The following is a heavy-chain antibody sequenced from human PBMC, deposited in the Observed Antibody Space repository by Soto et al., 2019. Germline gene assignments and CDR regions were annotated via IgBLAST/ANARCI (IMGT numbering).Heavy chain of an antibody. D-gene: IGHD5-12*01. Sequence: QVQLVQSGAEVKKPGASVKVSCKASGYTFTNFGIGWVRQAPGQGLEWMGWISPYNGNTNYAQKLQGRVTMTTDTSTSTAYMELRSLRSDDTALYYCATSYDSGFDPWCQGTLVTVSS. CDR2: ISPYNGNT. J-gene: IGHJ5*02. V-gene: IGHV1-18*04. CDR1: GYTFTNFG. CDR3: ATSYDSGFDP.